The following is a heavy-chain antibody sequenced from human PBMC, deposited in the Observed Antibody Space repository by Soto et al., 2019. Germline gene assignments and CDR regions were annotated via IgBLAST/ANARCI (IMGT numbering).Heavy chain of an antibody. V-gene: IGHV1-2*02. CDR3: ARAYYYGSGGGWFDP. CDR2: INPNSGGT. D-gene: IGHD3-10*01. Sequence: ASVKVSCKASGYTFTGYYMHWVRQAPGQGLEWMGWINPNSGGTNYAQKFQGRVTMTRDTSISTAYMELSRLRSDDTAVYYCARAYYYGSGGGWFDPWGQGTLVTVPQ. J-gene: IGHJ5*02. CDR1: GYTFTGYY.